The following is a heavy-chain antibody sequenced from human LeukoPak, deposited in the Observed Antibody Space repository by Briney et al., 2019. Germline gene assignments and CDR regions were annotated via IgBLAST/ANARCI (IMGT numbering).Heavy chain of an antibody. D-gene: IGHD6-19*01. J-gene: IGHJ3*02. CDR1: GFTFSRYP. CDR3: AKEDHSSGRAGAFDI. V-gene: IGHV3-30*04. CDR2: ISDDGRGT. Sequence: GGSLRLSCEASGFTFSRYPMHWVRQAPGKGLEWVAGISDDGRGTYYADSVKGRFTISRDNSKNSLYLQLNSLRPEDTAMYYCAKEDHSSGRAGAFDIWGQGTMVTVSS.